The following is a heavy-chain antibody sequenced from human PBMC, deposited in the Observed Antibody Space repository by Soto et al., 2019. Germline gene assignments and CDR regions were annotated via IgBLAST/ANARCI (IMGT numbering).Heavy chain of an antibody. Sequence: VGSLRLSVAASGLTFSSYAMSWVRQAPGKGLEWVSAISGSGGSTYYADSVKGRFTISRDNSKNTLYLQMNSLRAEDTAVYYCAKVPLLWFGTYYFDYWGQGTLVTVYS. J-gene: IGHJ4*02. CDR3: AKVPLLWFGTYYFDY. D-gene: IGHD3-10*01. V-gene: IGHV3-23*01. CDR1: GLTFSSYA. CDR2: ISGSGGST.